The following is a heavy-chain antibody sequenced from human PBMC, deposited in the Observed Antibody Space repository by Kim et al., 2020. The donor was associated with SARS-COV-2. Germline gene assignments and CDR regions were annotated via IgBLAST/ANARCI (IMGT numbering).Heavy chain of an antibody. Sequence: SETLSLTCTVSGGSISSYYWSWIRQPPGKGLEWIGYIYYSGSTNYNPSLKSRVTISVDTSKNQFSLKLSSVTAADTAVYYCARGSSSWYGGFNYYYYGM. V-gene: IGHV4-59*01. J-gene: IGHJ6*01. D-gene: IGHD6-13*01. CDR2: IYYSGST. CDR1: GGSISSYY. CDR3: ARGSSSWYGGFNYYYYGM.